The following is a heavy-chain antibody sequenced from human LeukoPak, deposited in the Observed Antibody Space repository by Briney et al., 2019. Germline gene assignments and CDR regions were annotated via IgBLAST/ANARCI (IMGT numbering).Heavy chain of an antibody. CDR3: ARAFPMTTVRPFDY. V-gene: IGHV1-2*02. CDR1: GYTFTGYY. Sequence: ASVKVSCKASGYTFTGYYMHWVRQAPGQGLEWMGWINPNSGGTNYAQKFQGRVTMTRDTSISTAYMELSRLRSDDTAVYYCARAFPMTTVRPFDYWGQGTLVTVSS. J-gene: IGHJ4*02. D-gene: IGHD4-17*01. CDR2: INPNSGGT.